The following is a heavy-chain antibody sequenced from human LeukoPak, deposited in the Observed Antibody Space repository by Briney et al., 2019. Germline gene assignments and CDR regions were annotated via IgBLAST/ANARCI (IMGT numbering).Heavy chain of an antibody. CDR3: ARGTADRVEVSTYYFDY. D-gene: IGHD2-21*01. V-gene: IGHV4-31*03. Sequence: PSQTLSLTCTVSGGSISSGGYYWSWIRQHPGKGLEWIGYIYYSGSTYYNPSLKSRVTISVDTSKNQFSLKLSSVTAADTAVYYCARGTADRVEVSTYYFDYWGQGTLVTVSS. CDR1: GGSISSGGYY. J-gene: IGHJ4*02. CDR2: IYYSGST.